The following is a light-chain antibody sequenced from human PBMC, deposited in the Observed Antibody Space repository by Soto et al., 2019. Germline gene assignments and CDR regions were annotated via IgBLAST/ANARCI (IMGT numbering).Light chain of an antibody. V-gene: IGLV2-23*01. J-gene: IGLJ2*01. CDR3: CSYSRTSTLL. CDR2: EGT. Sequence: QSALTQPASLSGSPGQSITISCTGTSSDVGSYNLVSWYQQHPGKAPKLMIYEGTKRPSGVSNRFSGSKSGNTASLTISGLQAEDEADDYCCSYSRTSTLLFGGGTKLTVL. CDR1: SSDVGSYNL.